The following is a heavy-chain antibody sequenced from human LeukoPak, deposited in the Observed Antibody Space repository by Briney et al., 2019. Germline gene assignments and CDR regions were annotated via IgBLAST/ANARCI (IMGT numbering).Heavy chain of an antibody. V-gene: IGHV4-4*09. J-gene: IGHJ3*02. CDR3: ARRNSSGWYVGAFDI. D-gene: IGHD6-19*01. CDR2: IYTSGST. Sequence: SETLSLTCTVSGGSISSYYWSWIRQPPGKGLEWIGYIYTSGSTNYNPSLKSRVTISVDTSKNQFSLELSSVTAADTAVYYCARRNSSGWYVGAFDIWGQGTMVTVS. CDR1: GGSISSYY.